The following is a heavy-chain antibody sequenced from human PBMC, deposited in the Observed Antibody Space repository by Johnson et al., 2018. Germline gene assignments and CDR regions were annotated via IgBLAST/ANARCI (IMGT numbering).Heavy chain of an antibody. V-gene: IGHV3-11*01. CDR2: ISTSGRSI. Sequence: VQLVESGGGLVKPGGSLRLSCAASGFTFSDSYMSWIRQAPGQGLEWLSFISTSGRSIYYADSVQGRFTISRDNAKNSLYQQMNSLRAEDSALYYCAREVPLLVPGAFDIWGQGTMVTVSS. J-gene: IGHJ3*02. CDR3: AREVPLLVPGAFDI. D-gene: IGHD2-15*01. CDR1: GFTFSDSY.